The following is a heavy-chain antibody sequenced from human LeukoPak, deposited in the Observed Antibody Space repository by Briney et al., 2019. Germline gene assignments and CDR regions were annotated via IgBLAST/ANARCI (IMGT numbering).Heavy chain of an antibody. CDR3: ARDASYDSSGYSN. V-gene: IGHV4-38-2*02. CDR2: IHHSGST. J-gene: IGHJ4*02. CDR1: GYSISSGYY. Sequence: PSETLSLTCTVSGYSISSGYYWGWIRQPPGKGLEWIGSIHHSGSTYHNPSLKSRVTISVDTSKNQFSLKLSSVTAADTAVYYCARDASYDSSGYSNWGQGTLVTVSS. D-gene: IGHD3-22*01.